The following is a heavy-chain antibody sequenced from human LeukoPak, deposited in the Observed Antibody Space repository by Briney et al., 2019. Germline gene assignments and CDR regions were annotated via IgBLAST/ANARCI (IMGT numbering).Heavy chain of an antibody. Sequence: GASVKVSCKASGYTFTSYGISWVRQAPGQGLEWMGGIIPIFGTANYAQKFQGRVTITADESTSTAYMVLSSLRSEDTAVYYCASDDSSGYYGSAMKSFDYWGQGTLVTVSS. CDR3: ASDDSSGYYGSAMKSFDY. J-gene: IGHJ4*02. CDR1: GYTFTSYG. V-gene: IGHV1-69*13. D-gene: IGHD3-22*01. CDR2: IIPIFGTA.